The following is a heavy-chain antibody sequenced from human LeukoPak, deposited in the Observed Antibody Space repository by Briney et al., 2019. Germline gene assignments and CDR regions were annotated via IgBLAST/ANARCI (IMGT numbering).Heavy chain of an antibody. CDR2: VNQDGTEK. CDR1: GFNFGDSR. Sequence: AGGSLRLSRAASGFNFGDSRMTWVRQAPGKGLQWVANVNQDGTEKHFLDSVEGRFTISRDNAKKSLYLQMSSLRPEDTALYFCVKGDWYFESWGQGTLVTVSS. V-gene: IGHV3-7*04. D-gene: IGHD2-21*01. CDR3: VKGDWYFES. J-gene: IGHJ4*02.